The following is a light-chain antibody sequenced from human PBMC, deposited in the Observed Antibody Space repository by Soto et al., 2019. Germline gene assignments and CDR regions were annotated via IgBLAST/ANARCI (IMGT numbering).Light chain of an antibody. Sequence: ETVMTQSPGTPSLSLGERATLSCRASQSVRIHLAWYQQKPGQAPRLLISGASSRATGIPDRFSGSGSGTEFTLTISRLEPEDFAVYYCQQYGSSLWTFGQGTKVDIK. CDR1: QSVRIH. CDR2: GAS. V-gene: IGKV3-20*01. CDR3: QQYGSSLWT. J-gene: IGKJ1*01.